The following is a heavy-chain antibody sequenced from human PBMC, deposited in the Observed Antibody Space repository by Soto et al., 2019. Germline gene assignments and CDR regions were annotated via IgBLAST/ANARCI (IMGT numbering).Heavy chain of an antibody. J-gene: IGHJ6*03. CDR2: IKQDGSEK. D-gene: IGHD2-21*01. V-gene: IGHV3-7*01. CDR3: ARESCGGDCYFGPQDYYYYYYMDV. Sequence: GGSLRLSCAASGFTFSSYWMSWVRQAPGKGLEWVANIKQDGSEKYYVDSVKGRFTISRDNAKNSLYLQMNSLRAEDTAVYYCARESCGGDCYFGPQDYYYYYYMDVWGKGTTVTVSS. CDR1: GFTFSSYW.